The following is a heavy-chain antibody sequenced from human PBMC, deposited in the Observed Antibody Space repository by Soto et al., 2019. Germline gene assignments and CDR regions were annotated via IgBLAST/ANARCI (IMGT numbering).Heavy chain of an antibody. CDR3: AKSLYYYDSSPLDH. Sequence: FDFEDYAMHWVRQVPGKGLEWVSLTNSDGTDSYYMDSVKGRFTISRDNAKSTLYLQMDRLRPEDTALYFCAKSLYYYDSSPLDHWGQGTLVTVS. CDR2: TNSDGTDS. V-gene: IGHV3-43D*04. J-gene: IGHJ4*02. CDR1: FDFEDYA. D-gene: IGHD3-22*01.